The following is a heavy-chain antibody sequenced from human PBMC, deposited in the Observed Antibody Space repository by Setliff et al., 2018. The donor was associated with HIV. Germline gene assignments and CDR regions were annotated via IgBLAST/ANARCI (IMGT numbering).Heavy chain of an antibody. V-gene: IGHV4-34*01. CDR3: ARLTWNTFDP. J-gene: IGHJ5*02. CDR1: VGSFSGYY. D-gene: IGHD1-1*01. Sequence: PSETLSLTCAVYVGSFSGYYWSWVRQPPGKGLEWIASLYNDGSGFYNVSLKSRLSVSVDTSRNLFSLKLRSVTAADTALYYCARLTWNTFDPWGPGALVTVSS. CDR2: LYNDGSG.